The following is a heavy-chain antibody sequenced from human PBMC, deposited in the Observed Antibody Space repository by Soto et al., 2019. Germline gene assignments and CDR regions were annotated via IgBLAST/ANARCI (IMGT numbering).Heavy chain of an antibody. CDR1: GFPFSNYE. V-gene: IGHV3-48*03. D-gene: IGHD6-13*01. J-gene: IGHJ4*02. Sequence: GGSLRLCCAASGFPFSNYEMNWVRQAPGKGLEWVAYISSGGSTVHYADSVRGRFTVSRDNARNSLYLQMNTLRVEDTALYYCARDRAAGGYWGQGTLVTVSS. CDR2: ISSGGSTV. CDR3: ARDRAAGGY.